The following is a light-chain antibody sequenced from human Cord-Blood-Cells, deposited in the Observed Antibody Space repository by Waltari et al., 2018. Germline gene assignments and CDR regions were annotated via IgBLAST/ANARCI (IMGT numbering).Light chain of an antibody. CDR3: SSYTSSSTWV. Sequence: QSALTQPASVSGSPGQSIPIPCTGTSSDVGGYNYVPWYQQHPGKAPKLMIYDVSKRPSGVSTRFSGSKSGNTASLTISGLQAEDEADYYCSSYTSSSTWVFGGGTKLTVL. CDR2: DVS. J-gene: IGLJ3*02. CDR1: SSDVGGYNY. V-gene: IGLV2-14*01.